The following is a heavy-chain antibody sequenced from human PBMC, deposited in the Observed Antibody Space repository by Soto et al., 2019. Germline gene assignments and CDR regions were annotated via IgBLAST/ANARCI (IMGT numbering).Heavy chain of an antibody. CDR3: MLGSGWKDFDY. Sequence: SETLSLTCTVSGGSISGSSYYWGWIRQPPGKGLEWIGNIYYSGSTYYNPSLKSRVTISVDTSKNQFSLKLSSATAADTAVYYCMLGSGWKDFDYWGQGTLVT. D-gene: IGHD3-22*01. CDR2: IYYSGST. CDR1: GGSISGSSYY. V-gene: IGHV4-39*01. J-gene: IGHJ4*02.